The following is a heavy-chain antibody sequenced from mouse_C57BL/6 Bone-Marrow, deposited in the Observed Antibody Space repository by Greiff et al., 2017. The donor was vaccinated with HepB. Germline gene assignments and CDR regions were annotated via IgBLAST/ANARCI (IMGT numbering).Heavy chain of an antibody. CDR2: IWGVGST. V-gene: IGHV2-6*01. Sequence: QVQLKQSGPGLVAPSQSLSITCTVSGFSLTSYGVDWVRQSPGKGLEWLGVIWGVGSTNYNSALKSRLSISKDNSKSQVFLKMNSLQTDDTAMYYCASAHYYGSSPAWFAYWGQGTLVTVSA. D-gene: IGHD1-1*01. CDR1: GFSLTSYG. J-gene: IGHJ3*01. CDR3: ASAHYYGSSPAWFAY.